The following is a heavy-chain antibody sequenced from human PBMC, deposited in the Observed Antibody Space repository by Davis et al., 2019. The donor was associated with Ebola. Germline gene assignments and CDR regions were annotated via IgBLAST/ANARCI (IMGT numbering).Heavy chain of an antibody. CDR1: EFTFRDYS. CDR2: ISSDGSNR. J-gene: IGHJ4*02. Sequence: GGSLRLSCVDSEFTFRDYSMNWVRQAPGKGLEWVSIISSDGSNRFYADSVKGRFTVSRDNSKNTLYLQMNTMRVEDTAVYYCAKDWSGGWGQGTLVTVSS. D-gene: IGHD3-10*01. V-gene: IGHV3-30*07. CDR3: AKDWSGG.